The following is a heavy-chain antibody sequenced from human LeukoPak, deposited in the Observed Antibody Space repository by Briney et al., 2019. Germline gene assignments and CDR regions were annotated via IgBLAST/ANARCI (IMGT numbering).Heavy chain of an antibody. CDR3: ARTFWDKSNGYDYYFDY. Sequence: GGSLRLSCTASGFTFSNYAMHWVRQAPGKGLEWMTVISFDGNNKYYEDSVKGRFTISRDNSKNTLYLQMNSLRAEDTAVYYCARTFWDKSNGYDYYFDYWGQGALVTVSS. D-gene: IGHD5-12*01. J-gene: IGHJ4*02. CDR2: ISFDGNNK. CDR1: GFTFSNYA. V-gene: IGHV3-30*04.